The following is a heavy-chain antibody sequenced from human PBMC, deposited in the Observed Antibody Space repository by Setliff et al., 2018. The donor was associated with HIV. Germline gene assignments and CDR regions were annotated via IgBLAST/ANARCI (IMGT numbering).Heavy chain of an antibody. CDR3: ARHRVRDSWRGLGGTFDY. CDR1: GFTFSRYW. CDR2: INRGGST. V-gene: IGHV4-34*01. Sequence: LRLSCAASGFTFSRYWMSWVRQAPGKGLEWIGEINRGGSTNYNPSLKSRVTISLDTSKRQFSLKLSSVTAADTAMYYCARHRVRDSWRGLGGTFDYWGQGTRVTVSS. D-gene: IGHD3-3*01. J-gene: IGHJ4*02.